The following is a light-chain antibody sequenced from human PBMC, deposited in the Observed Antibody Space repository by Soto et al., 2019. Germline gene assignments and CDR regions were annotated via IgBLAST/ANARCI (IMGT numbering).Light chain of an antibody. V-gene: IGKV3-20*01. Sequence: EIVLTQSPGTLSLSPGERATLSCRASQSVSSSYLAWYQQKPGQAPRLLIYGASSRATGIPDRFSGSGSGTDVTLTISRLEPEDFAVYYCQQYDSSPFTFGPGTKVDIK. CDR3: QQYDSSPFT. CDR2: GAS. J-gene: IGKJ3*01. CDR1: QSVSSSY.